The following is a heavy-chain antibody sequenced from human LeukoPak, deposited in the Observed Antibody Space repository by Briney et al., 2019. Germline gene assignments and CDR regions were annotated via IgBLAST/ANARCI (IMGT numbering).Heavy chain of an antibody. V-gene: IGHV4-31*03. J-gene: IGHJ5*02. CDR2: INHGGRT. Sequence: SETLSLTCTVSGGSISSGGYYWSWIRQHPGKGLEWIGEINHGGRTNYSPSLKSRVTISVDTSKNQFSLNLSSVTAADTAVYYCARGLELGYCSGASCYIWFDPWGQGTLVTVSS. CDR3: ARGLELGYCSGASCYIWFDP. CDR1: GGSISSGGYY. D-gene: IGHD2-2*02.